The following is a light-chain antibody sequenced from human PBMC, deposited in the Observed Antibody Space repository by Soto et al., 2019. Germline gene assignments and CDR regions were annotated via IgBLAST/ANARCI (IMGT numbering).Light chain of an antibody. Sequence: DLQMTQSPSSLPASVGDRVTLTCQASQDVRYYLNWYQHKPGKAPTLLIYDATNLGAGAPSRFSGSGSGRDFTLTISSLQPEDFATYYCQQYHNLPWTFGPGAKVDLK. CDR2: DAT. CDR1: QDVRYY. CDR3: QQYHNLPWT. J-gene: IGKJ1*01. V-gene: IGKV1-33*01.